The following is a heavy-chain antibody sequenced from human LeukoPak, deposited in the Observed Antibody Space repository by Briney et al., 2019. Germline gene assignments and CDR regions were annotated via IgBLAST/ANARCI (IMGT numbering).Heavy chain of an antibody. CDR2: IYSAGST. V-gene: IGHV3-53*01. CDR3: TGGSDKVLSGEYCYYMDV. Sequence: GGSLRLSCAASEFTVNNNYMSWVRQAPGKGLEWVSTIYSAGSTNYADSVKGRFTISRDNSKNTMYLQMNSLRAEDTAVYYCTGGSDKVLSGEYCYYMDVWGKGTTVTVSS. D-gene: IGHD2/OR15-2a*01. CDR1: EFTVNNNY. J-gene: IGHJ6*03.